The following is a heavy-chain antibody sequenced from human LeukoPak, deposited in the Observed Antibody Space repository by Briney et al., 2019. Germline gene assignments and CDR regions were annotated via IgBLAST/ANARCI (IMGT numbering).Heavy chain of an antibody. J-gene: IGHJ5*02. V-gene: IGHV4-59*12. CDR3: ARVSPTVTTFAPSNWFDP. CDR2: IYYSGST. CDR1: GGSISSYY. Sequence: SSETLSLTCTVSGGSISSYYWSWIRQPPGKGLEWIGYIYYSGSTNYNPSLKSRVTISIDTSKNQFSLKLSSVTAADTAVYYCARVSPTVTTFAPSNWFDPWGQGTLVTVSS. D-gene: IGHD4-17*01.